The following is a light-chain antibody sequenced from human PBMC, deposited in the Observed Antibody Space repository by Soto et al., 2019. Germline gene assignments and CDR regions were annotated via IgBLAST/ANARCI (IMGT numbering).Light chain of an antibody. CDR2: DAS. V-gene: IGKV3-15*01. Sequence: EKVMTQSPATLSVSPGERATLSCRASQSVKSRLAWYQQKPGQAPRLLIYDASTRATGIPARFSGSASVTEFTLTISNLQSEDFAVYYCQQYDEWPLTFGGGTKVEIK. J-gene: IGKJ4*01. CDR3: QQYDEWPLT. CDR1: QSVKSR.